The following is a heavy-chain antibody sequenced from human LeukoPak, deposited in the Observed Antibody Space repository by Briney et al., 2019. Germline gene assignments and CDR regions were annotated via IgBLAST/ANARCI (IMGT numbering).Heavy chain of an antibody. CDR2: ISGSGTST. D-gene: IGHD6-19*01. J-gene: IGHJ3*01. CDR3: AIRAAVSGAFDF. CDR1: GFTFSSYP. Sequence: GGSPRLSCAASGFTFSSYPMSWVRQAPGKGLEWLSLISGSGTSTYYADSVKGRFTVSRDNSRNTLYLQMNSLRAEDTAVYYCAIRAAVSGAFDFWGQGTMVTVSS. V-gene: IGHV3-23*01.